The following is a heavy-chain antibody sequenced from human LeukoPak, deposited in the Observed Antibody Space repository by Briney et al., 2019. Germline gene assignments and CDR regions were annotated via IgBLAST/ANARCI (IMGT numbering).Heavy chain of an antibody. V-gene: IGHV1-2*06. CDR2: TNPNSGGT. Sequence: ASVKVSCKASGYTFTAYYMHWVRQAPGQGLEWMGRTNPNSGGTNYAQKFQGRVTLTRDTSISTAYMELVRLRSDDTAAYYCARGSYYENFDFWGQGTLVTVSS. D-gene: IGHD1-26*01. CDR3: ARGSYYENFDF. CDR1: GYTFTAYY. J-gene: IGHJ4*02.